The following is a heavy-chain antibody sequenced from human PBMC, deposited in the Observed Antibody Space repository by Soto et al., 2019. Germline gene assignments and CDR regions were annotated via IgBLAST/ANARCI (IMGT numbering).Heavy chain of an antibody. J-gene: IGHJ5*02. Sequence: QVTVKESGPVLVKPTETLTLTCTVSGFSLSNAGLGVSWIRQPPGKALEWLAHIFSKDEKSYSTSLKSRLTISEDTSKSQVVLTMTNTDPVDTATYYCASTYSASWYWFDPWGQGTLVTVSS. CDR3: ASTYSASWYWFDP. CDR2: IFSKDEK. D-gene: IGHD6-13*01. V-gene: IGHV2-26*04. CDR1: GFSLSNAGLG.